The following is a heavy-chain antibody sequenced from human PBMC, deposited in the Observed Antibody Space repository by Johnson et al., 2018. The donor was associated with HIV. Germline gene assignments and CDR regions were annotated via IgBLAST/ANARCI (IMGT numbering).Heavy chain of an antibody. D-gene: IGHD6-13*01. CDR3: AKDMRQQLVFLCAFDI. Sequence: QVQLVEPGGGLVQPGGSLRLSCAACEFTFSRFAMHWVRQAPGKGLAWVAVISYDGSHKYYADSVKGRFTISRDNSKNTLYLQMNSLRAEDTAVYYCAKDMRQQLVFLCAFDIWGQGTMVTVSS. J-gene: IGHJ3*02. CDR2: ISYDGSHK. CDR1: EFTFSRFA. V-gene: IGHV3-30-3*01.